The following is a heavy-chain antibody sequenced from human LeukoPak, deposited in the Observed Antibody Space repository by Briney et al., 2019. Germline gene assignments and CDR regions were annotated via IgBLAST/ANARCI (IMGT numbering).Heavy chain of an antibody. CDR2: IIPIFGTA. V-gene: IGHV1-69*13. CDR1: GGTFSSYA. D-gene: IGHD2-2*02. Sequence: SVKVSCKASGGTFSSYAISWVRQAPGQGLEWMGGIIPIFGTANYAQKFQGRVTITADESTSTAYMELSSLRSEDTAVYYCARPSFHCSSTSCYTGYGMDVWGQGTTVTVSS. CDR3: ARPSFHCSSTSCYTGYGMDV. J-gene: IGHJ6*02.